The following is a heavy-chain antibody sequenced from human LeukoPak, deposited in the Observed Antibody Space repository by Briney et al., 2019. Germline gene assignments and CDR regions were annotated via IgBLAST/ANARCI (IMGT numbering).Heavy chain of an antibody. J-gene: IGHJ6*02. D-gene: IGHD3-3*02. CDR3: TRETLALDAMDV. Sequence: GGSLRLSRAASGLALRNYWIHWVRQAPGGGLVWVSRINSDGTSTSYADSVKGRFTISRDNARTPVYLQMNSLRDEDTAVYYCTRETLALDAMDVWGQGTTVTVSS. V-gene: IGHV3-74*01. CDR1: GLALRNYW. CDR2: INSDGTST.